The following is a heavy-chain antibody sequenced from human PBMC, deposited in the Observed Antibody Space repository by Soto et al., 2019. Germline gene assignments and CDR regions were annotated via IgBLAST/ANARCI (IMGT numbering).Heavy chain of an antibody. CDR1: GFTFSSYG. CDR3: ARSRLAPPDY. CDR2: IWYDGSNK. Sequence: QVQLVESGGGVVQPGRSLRLSCAASGFTFSSYGMHWVRQAPGKGLEWVAVIWYDGSNKYYADSVKGRFTISRDNSKNTLYLQMNSLTAEDPAVYYFARSRLAPPDYWGQGTLVTVSP. J-gene: IGHJ4*02. V-gene: IGHV3-33*01.